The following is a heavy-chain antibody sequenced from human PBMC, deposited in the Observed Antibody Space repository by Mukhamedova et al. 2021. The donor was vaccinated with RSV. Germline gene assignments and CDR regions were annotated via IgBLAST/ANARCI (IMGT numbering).Heavy chain of an antibody. J-gene: IGHJ6*03. Sequence: YYADSVKGRFTISRDNSKNTLYLQLNSVRAEDTAVYYCAKFFTHNYHSYYYMDGWGIGTTVTVSS. D-gene: IGHD5-24*01. V-gene: IGHV3-23*01. CDR3: AKFFTHNYHSYYYMDG.